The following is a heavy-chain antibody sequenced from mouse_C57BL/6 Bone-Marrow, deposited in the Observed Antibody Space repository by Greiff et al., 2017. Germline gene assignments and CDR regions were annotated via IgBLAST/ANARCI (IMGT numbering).Heavy chain of an antibody. Sequence: VQLQQPGAELVRPGSSVKLSCKASGYTFTSYWMDWVKQRPGQGLEWIGNIYPSDSETHYNQKFKDKATLTVDKSSSTAYMQLSGLTSVDSAVYCCAKDGYTMYYWGQGTSVTVSS. J-gene: IGHJ4*01. CDR3: AKDGYTMYY. CDR2: IYPSDSET. V-gene: IGHV1-61*01. CDR1: GYTFTSYW.